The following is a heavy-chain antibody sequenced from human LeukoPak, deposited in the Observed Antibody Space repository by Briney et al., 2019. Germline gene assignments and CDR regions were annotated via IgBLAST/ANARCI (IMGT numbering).Heavy chain of an antibody. V-gene: IGHV1-69*13. D-gene: IGHD3-10*01. Sequence: SVEVSCKASGGTFSSYAISWVRQAPGQGLEWMGGIIPIFSTTNYAQKSQGRVTLTADESTSTAYMELSSLRSEDTAVYYCARKGSGSHYYFDYWGQGTLVTVSS. CDR3: ARKGSGSHYYFDY. J-gene: IGHJ4*02. CDR2: IIPIFSTT. CDR1: GGTFSSYA.